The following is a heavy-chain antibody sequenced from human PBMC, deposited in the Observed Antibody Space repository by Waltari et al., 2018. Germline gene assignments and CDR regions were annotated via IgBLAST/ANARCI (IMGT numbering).Heavy chain of an antibody. J-gene: IGHJ4*02. D-gene: IGHD1-26*01. CDR2: IYYSGST. Sequence: QLQLQESGPGLVKPSETLSLTCTVSGGSISSSSYYWGWIRQPPGKGLEWIGSIYYSGSTYYNPSLKSRVTISVDTSKNQFSLKLSSVTAADTAVYYCARREGATDPFDYWGQGTLVTVSS. CDR3: ARREGATDPFDY. V-gene: IGHV4-39*01. CDR1: GGSISSSSYY.